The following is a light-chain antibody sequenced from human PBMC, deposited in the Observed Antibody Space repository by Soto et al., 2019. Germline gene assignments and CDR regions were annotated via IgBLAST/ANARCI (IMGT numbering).Light chain of an antibody. V-gene: IGLV1-47*01. CDR2: RNN. Sequence: QSVLTQPPSASGTPGLRVTIFCSGSSSNIGSNYVYWYQQLPGTAPKLLINRNNQRPSGVPDRFPGSKSGTSASLAISGLRSEDEADYYCAAWDDSLSGYVFGTGTKVTVL. J-gene: IGLJ1*01. CDR3: AAWDDSLSGYV. CDR1: SSNIGSNY.